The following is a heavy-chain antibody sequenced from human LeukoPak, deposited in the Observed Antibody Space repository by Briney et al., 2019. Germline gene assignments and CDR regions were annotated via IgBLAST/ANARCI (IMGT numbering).Heavy chain of an antibody. CDR3: ARDLISGPATHDS. J-gene: IGHJ4*02. V-gene: IGHV3-66*01. CDR1: GFTVTNND. Sequence: GGSLRLSCAASGFTVTNNDMNWVPQAPGKGLEWVSVINSGGSTYFADSVKGRFTVSRDNSKNTLSLQMNSLRVEDTAVYYCARDLISGPATHDSWGQGALVTVSS. CDR2: INSGGST. D-gene: IGHD2-15*01.